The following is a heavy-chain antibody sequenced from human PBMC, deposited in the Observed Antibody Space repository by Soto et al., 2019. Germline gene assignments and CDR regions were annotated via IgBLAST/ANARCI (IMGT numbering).Heavy chain of an antibody. J-gene: IGHJ1*01. CDR3: AREENCRGGTCYSEYFHH. V-gene: IGHV1-46*01. CDR2: VNPSGGSA. CDR1: GYIFTAYS. D-gene: IGHD2-15*01. Sequence: QVQLVQSGAEVKKPGASVKVSCKTSGYIFTAYSMHCVRQAPGQGLEWLGVVNPSGGSAHYAQSFEGRVTLTRDTSTRTFYMELSSLRSEDTAVYYCAREENCRGGTCYSEYFHHGCQGTLVTDSS.